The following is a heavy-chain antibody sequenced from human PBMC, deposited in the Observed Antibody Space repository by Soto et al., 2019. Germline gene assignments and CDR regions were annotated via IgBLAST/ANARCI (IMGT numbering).Heavy chain of an antibody. Sequence: SLKVSCKASGVTFSSYAISWVRQAPGQGLEWMGGIIPIFGTANYAQKFQGRVTITADKSTSTAYMELSSLRSEDTAVYYCARGSGMGAPDGSFDIWGQGTMVTVSS. CDR2: IIPIFGTA. CDR1: GVTFSSYA. CDR3: ARGSGMGAPDGSFDI. D-gene: IGHD1-26*01. V-gene: IGHV1-69*06. J-gene: IGHJ3*02.